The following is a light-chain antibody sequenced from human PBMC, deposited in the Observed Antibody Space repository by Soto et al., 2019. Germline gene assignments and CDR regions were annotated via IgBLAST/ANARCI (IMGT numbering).Light chain of an antibody. CDR2: GAS. J-gene: IGKJ2*01. Sequence: EIVLTQSPGTLSLSPGERATLSCRASQSVSSSYLSWYQQKPGQAPRLLIYGASSSATGIPDRFSGSGSGTDFTLTISRLEPEDFAVYYCQQYGSSPPNTFGQGTKLEFK. CDR3: QQYGSSPPNT. CDR1: QSVSSSY. V-gene: IGKV3-20*01.